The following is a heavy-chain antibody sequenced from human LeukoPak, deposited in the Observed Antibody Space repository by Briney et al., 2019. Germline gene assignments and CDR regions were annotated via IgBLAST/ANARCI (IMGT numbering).Heavy chain of an antibody. V-gene: IGHV1-69*04. D-gene: IGHD1-26*01. CDR1: GGTFSSYA. CDR2: IIPILGIA. CDR3: ARDQALVGAKDY. J-gene: IGHJ4*02. Sequence: KISCKASGGTFSSYAISWVRQAPGQGLEWMGRIIPILGIANYAQKFQGRVTMTTDTSTSTAYMELRSLRSDDTAVYYCARDQALVGAKDYWGQGTLVTVSS.